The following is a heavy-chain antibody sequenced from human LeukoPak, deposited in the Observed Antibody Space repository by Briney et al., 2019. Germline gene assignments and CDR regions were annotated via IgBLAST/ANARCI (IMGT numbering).Heavy chain of an antibody. D-gene: IGHD3-3*01. CDR2: INPNSGGT. CDR3: AREIRFLEWLPMDY. J-gene: IGHJ4*02. Sequence: GASVKVSCKASGYTFTGYYMHWVRQAPGQGLEWMGWINPNSGGTKYAQKFQGRVTMTRDTSISTAYMELSSLTSDDTAVYYCAREIRFLEWLPMDYWGQGTLVTVSS. CDR1: GYTFTGYY. V-gene: IGHV1-2*02.